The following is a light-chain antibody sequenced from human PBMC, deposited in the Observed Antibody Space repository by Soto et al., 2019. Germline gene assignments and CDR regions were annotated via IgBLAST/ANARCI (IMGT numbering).Light chain of an antibody. CDR2: GAS. CDR1: QSVSSSY. V-gene: IGKV3-20*01. J-gene: IGKJ2*01. Sequence: EIVLTQSPGTLSLSPGERATLSCRASQSVSSSYVAWYQQKPGQAPRLLIYGASSRATGIPDRFSGSGSGTDFTLTISRLEPEDFAIDYCQQYDSSLYTFGQGTNLEIK. CDR3: QQYDSSLYT.